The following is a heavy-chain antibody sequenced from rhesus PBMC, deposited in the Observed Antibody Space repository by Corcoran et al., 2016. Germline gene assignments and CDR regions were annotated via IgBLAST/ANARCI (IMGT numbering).Heavy chain of an antibody. J-gene: IGHJ4*01. CDR1: GFPFQNYW. V-gene: IGHV3-16*01. CDR3: SRPYYGGNNVGN. Sequence: EVQLVESGGGSVQPGGSLRLSCAASGFPFQNYWMTWVRQPPGKGLEGVAFMQSKADGGTTAYAESVKGRFAISRDDSKNTLYLQMNSLKTEDTAVYYCSRPYYGGNNVGNWGQGVLVTVSS. CDR2: MQSKADGGTT. D-gene: IGHD3-16*01.